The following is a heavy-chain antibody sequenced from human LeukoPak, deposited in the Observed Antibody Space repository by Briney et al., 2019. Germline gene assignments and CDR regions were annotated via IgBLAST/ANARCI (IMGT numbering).Heavy chain of an antibody. CDR3: ARIRCGHTDDRCYNY. CDR1: GVSVNAYS. Sequence: PSEPLSLTCAVQGVSVNAYSWSWIRHSPGKGLEWIGEINHSGGTNYNPSLKSRATISVDTSENQFSLRVTSVTAADTAVYYCARIRCGHTDDRCYNYWGQGTLVTVSS. V-gene: IGHV4-34*01. CDR2: INHSGGT. J-gene: IGHJ4*02. D-gene: IGHD2-8*01.